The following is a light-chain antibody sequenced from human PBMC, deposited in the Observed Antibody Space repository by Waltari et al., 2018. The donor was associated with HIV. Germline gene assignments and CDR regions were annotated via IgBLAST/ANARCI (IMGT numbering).Light chain of an antibody. V-gene: IGLV2-14*03. J-gene: IGLJ1*01. Sequence: QSALTHPASVSGYPGQSIAISCPGTSGAIVTYKHVSWYQQHTRKVPIPIIYDVNDRPSGVSDRFSGSKSGNTATLTISRLHSDHEADYHCCSYTVNSTGVFGAGTKITV. CDR1: SGAIVTYKH. CDR3: CSYTVNSTGV. CDR2: DVN.